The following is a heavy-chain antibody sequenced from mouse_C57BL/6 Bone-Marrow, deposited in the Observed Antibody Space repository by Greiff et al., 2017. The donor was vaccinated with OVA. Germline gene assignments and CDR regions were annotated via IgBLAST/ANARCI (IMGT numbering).Heavy chain of an antibody. Sequence: DVMLVESGGDLVKPGGSLKLSCAASGFTFSSYGMSWVRQTPDKRLEWVATISSGGSYTYYPDSVKGRFTISRDNAKNTLYLQMSSLKSEDTAMCYSAGRRYYGSSSCWYFDVWGTGTTVTVSS. J-gene: IGHJ1*03. CDR1: GFTFSSYG. CDR2: ISSGGSYT. D-gene: IGHD1-1*01. CDR3: AGRRYYGSSSCWYFDV. V-gene: IGHV5-6*02.